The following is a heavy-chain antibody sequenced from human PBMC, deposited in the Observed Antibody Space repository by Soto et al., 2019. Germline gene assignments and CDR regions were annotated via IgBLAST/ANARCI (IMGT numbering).Heavy chain of an antibody. CDR1: GLTFISSL. J-gene: IGHJ4*02. CDR3: ARMVVACTRGGFYFDY. CDR2: INSDGSST. Sequence: GSLRLSCAASGLTFISSLLHWVRPAPGTDLGWCSRINSDGSSTSYADPVKGRLTISRDSAKNTLYLQMNSLRAEDTAVYYCARMVVACTRGGFYFDYWGQGSLVTASS. V-gene: IGHV3-74*01. D-gene: IGHD6-19*01.